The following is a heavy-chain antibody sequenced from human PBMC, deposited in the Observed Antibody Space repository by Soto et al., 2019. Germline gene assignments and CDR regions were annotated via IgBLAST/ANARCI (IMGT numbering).Heavy chain of an antibody. J-gene: IGHJ4*02. D-gene: IGHD1-26*01. CDR1: GFTFSSFG. CDR3: SKSLGATRTFDY. Sequence: EVQLLESGGGLEQPGGSLRLSCAASGFTFSSFGMSWVRQAPGKGLEWVSSISYSGGNTYYADSVKGRFTISRDNSKNPLYVQMNSLRAEDTAVYYCSKSLGATRTFDYWGQGTLVTVSS. V-gene: IGHV3-23*01. CDR2: ISYSGGNT.